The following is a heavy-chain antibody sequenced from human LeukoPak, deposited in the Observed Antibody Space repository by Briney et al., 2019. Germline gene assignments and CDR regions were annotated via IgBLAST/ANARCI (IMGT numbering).Heavy chain of an antibody. CDR1: GFTFNNYP. CDR2: ISNDGGDT. V-gene: IGHV3-23*01. CDR3: GRDWKLDY. Sequence: PGGSLRLSCYTSGFTFNNYPMSWVRQAPGKGLERASAISNDGGDTKYADSVKGRFTISRDNSRNTLYLQMRSLRVEDTAIYYCGRDWKLDYWGQGFLVTVSS. J-gene: IGHJ4*02. D-gene: IGHD1-1*01.